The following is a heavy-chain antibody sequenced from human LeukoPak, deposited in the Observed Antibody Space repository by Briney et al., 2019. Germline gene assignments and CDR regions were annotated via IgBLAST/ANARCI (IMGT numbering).Heavy chain of an antibody. D-gene: IGHD3/OR15-3a*01. V-gene: IGHV3-21*01. Sequence: GGSLRLSCAASGFTFSDYIMNWVRQAPGKGLEWVASISRNSTYIHYADSVKGRFTISRDNARNSLFLQMNSLRAEDTAIYYCARDEDYYFDSWGQGTQVTVSS. CDR1: GFTFSDYI. CDR2: ISRNSTYI. J-gene: IGHJ4*02. CDR3: ARDEDYYFDS.